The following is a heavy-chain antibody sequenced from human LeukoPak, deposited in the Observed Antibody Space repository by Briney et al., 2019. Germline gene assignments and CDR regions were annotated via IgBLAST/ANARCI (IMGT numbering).Heavy chain of an antibody. V-gene: IGHV3-30*03. CDR1: GFTFSDYA. Sequence: GGSLRLSCTASGFTFSDYAIHWVRQAPGKGLEWVAIILFDGSLKFYTDSVRGRFTISRDDSKNTLYSQMNGLRAEDTAVYYFARVAGDYYDSSGYPDAFDIWGQGTMVTVSS. J-gene: IGHJ3*02. CDR2: ILFDGSLK. D-gene: IGHD3-22*01. CDR3: ARVAGDYYDSSGYPDAFDI.